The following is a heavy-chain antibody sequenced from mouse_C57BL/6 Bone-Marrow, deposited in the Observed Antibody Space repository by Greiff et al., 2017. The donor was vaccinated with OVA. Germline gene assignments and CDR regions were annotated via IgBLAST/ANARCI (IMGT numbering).Heavy chain of an antibody. CDR1: GFNIKDDY. V-gene: IGHV14-4*01. CDR2: IDPENGDT. Sequence: VQLQQSGAELVRPGASVKLSCTASGFNIKDDYMHWVKQRPEQGLEWIGWIDPENGDTEYASKFQGKATITADTSSNTAYLQLSSLTSEDTAVYYCTTGDGYSFDDWGQGTTLTVSS. CDR3: TTGDGYSFDD. J-gene: IGHJ2*01. D-gene: IGHD2-3*01.